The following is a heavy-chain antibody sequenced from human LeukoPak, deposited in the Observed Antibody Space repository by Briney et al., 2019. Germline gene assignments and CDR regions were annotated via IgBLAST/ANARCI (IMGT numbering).Heavy chain of an antibody. CDR2: ISYDGSNK. V-gene: IGHV3-30-3*01. CDR3: ARADYKYSSSCPGDY. D-gene: IGHD6-13*01. CDR1: GFTFSSYA. J-gene: IGHJ4*02. Sequence: GGSLRLSCAASGFTFSSYAMHWVRQAPGKGLEWVAVISYDGSNKYYADSVKGRFTISRDNSKNTLYLQMNSLRAEDTAVYYCARADYKYSSSCPGDYWGQGTLVTVSS.